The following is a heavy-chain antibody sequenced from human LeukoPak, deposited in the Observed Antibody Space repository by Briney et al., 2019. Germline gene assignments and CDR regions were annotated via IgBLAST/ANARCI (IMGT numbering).Heavy chain of an antibody. CDR2: INHSGST. Sequence: PSETLSLTCAVSGGSISSGGYSWSWIRQPPGKGLEWIGYINHSGSTYYNPSLKSRVTISVDRSKNQFSLKLSSVTAADTAVYYCARAHDFWSGPNWFDPWGQGTLVTVSS. D-gene: IGHD3-3*01. J-gene: IGHJ5*02. CDR3: ARAHDFWSGPNWFDP. V-gene: IGHV4-30-2*01. CDR1: GGSISSGGYS.